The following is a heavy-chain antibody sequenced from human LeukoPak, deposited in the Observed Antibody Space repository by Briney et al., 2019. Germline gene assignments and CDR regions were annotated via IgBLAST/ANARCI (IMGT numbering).Heavy chain of an antibody. J-gene: IGHJ4*02. Sequence: GASVKVSRKASGYTFTDYYIHWVRQAPGQGLEWMGWINPNSGDTNYAQKFQGRVTMTRDMSISTAYMEVSRLGSDDTAVYYCARGEAVLTHFDYWGQGTLVTVSS. V-gene: IGHV1-2*02. CDR2: INPNSGDT. CDR3: ARGEAVLTHFDY. CDR1: GYTFTDYY.